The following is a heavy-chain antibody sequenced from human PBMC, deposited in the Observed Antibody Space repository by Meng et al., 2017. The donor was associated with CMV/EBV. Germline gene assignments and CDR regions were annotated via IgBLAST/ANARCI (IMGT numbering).Heavy chain of an antibody. Sequence: GGSLRLSCAASGFTFDDYAMHWVRQAPGKGLEWVSGISWNSGSIGYAASVKGRFTISRDNAKNSLYLQMNSLRAEDTALYYCAKDLHRSTSCYNCYYYYGMDVWGQGTTVTVSS. CDR2: ISWNSGSI. J-gene: IGHJ6*02. D-gene: IGHD2-2*02. CDR1: GFTFDDYA. CDR3: AKDLHRSTSCYNCYYYYGMDV. V-gene: IGHV3-9*01.